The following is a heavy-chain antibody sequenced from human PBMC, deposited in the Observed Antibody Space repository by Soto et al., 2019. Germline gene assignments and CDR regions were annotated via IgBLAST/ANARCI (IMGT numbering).Heavy chain of an antibody. J-gene: IGHJ4*02. Sequence: EVQLVESGGGLVQPGGSLRLSCAASGFTFSSYWMHWVRQAPGKGLVWVSRINSDGSSTSYADSVKGRFTISRDNAKNTLYLQMNSLRAEDTAVYYCAARPYCSGCSCYYEVDWGQGTLVTVSS. CDR2: INSDGSST. CDR3: AARPYCSGCSCYYEVD. CDR1: GFTFSSYW. V-gene: IGHV3-74*01. D-gene: IGHD2-15*01.